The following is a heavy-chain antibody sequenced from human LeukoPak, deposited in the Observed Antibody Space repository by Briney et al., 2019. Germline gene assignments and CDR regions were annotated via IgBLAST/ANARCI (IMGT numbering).Heavy chain of an antibody. V-gene: IGHV3-30-3*01. Sequence: GRSLRLSCAASGFTFITYAMHWVRQAAGKGLEWVAVISYDGSNEYYVDSVKGRFTISRDNSKNILYLQMNSLRAEDTAVYYCARDSLKNGYNYDYFDYWGQGTLVTVSS. CDR3: ARDSLKNGYNYDYFDY. D-gene: IGHD5-24*01. CDR1: GFTFITYA. J-gene: IGHJ4*02. CDR2: ISYDGSNE.